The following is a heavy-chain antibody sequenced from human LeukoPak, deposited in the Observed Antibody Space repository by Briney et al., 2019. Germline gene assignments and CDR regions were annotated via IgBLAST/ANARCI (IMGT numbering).Heavy chain of an antibody. CDR3: ARERPSFRSGLISAVGGAFDI. J-gene: IGHJ3*02. Sequence: PGGSLRLSCAASGFTFSSYSMNWVRQAPGKGLEWVSYISSSSSTIYYADSVKGRFTISRDNAKNSLYLQMNSLRADDTAVYYCARERPSFRSGLISAVGGAFDIWGQGTMVTVSS. D-gene: IGHD2-8*01. V-gene: IGHV3-48*04. CDR2: ISSSSSTI. CDR1: GFTFSSYS.